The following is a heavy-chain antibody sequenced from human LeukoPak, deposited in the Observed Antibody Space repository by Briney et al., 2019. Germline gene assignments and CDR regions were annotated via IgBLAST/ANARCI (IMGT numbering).Heavy chain of an antibody. Sequence: PSETLSLTCTVSGGSISSSSYYWGWIRQPPGKGLEWIGSIYYSGSTYYNPSLKSRVTISVDTSKNQFSLKLSSATAADTAVYYCARLAAHYGSGSYYFLPNYNWFDPWGQGTLVTVSS. J-gene: IGHJ5*02. CDR2: IYYSGST. CDR3: ARLAAHYGSGSYYFLPNYNWFDP. D-gene: IGHD3-10*01. V-gene: IGHV4-39*01. CDR1: GGSISSSSYY.